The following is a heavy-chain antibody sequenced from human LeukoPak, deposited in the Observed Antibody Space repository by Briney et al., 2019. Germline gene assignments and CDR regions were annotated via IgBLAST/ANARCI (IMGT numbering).Heavy chain of an antibody. CDR1: GFTFSNYW. CDR2: IKQDGGEK. CDR3: ARAPLLYDSSGYVDY. D-gene: IGHD3-22*01. J-gene: IGHJ4*02. Sequence: GGSLRLSCAASGFTFSNYWMNWVRQAPGKGLEWVANIKQDGGEKSYVDSVKGRFTISRDNAKNSLHLQMNSLRAEDTALYYCARAPLLYDSSGYVDYWGQGTLVTVSS. V-gene: IGHV3-7*03.